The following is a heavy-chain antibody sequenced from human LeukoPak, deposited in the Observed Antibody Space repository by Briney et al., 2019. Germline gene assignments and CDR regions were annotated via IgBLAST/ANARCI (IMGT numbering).Heavy chain of an antibody. J-gene: IGHJ4*02. CDR3: AGDSVTREMATRYDY. V-gene: IGHV4-61*01. Sequence: PSETLSLTCTVSGGSVSSGSYYWSWIRQPPGKGLEWIGYIYYSGSTNYNPSLKSRVTISVDTSKNQFSLKLSSVTAADTAVYYCAGDSVTREMATRYDYWGQGTLVTVSS. CDR2: IYYSGST. D-gene: IGHD5-24*01. CDR1: GGSVSSGSYY.